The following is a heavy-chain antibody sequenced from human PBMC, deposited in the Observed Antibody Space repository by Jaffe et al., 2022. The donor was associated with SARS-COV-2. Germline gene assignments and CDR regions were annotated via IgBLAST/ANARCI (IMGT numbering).Heavy chain of an antibody. CDR3: ARDRPGGDYYDSSAFDY. V-gene: IGHV3-21*01. CDR2: ISSSSSYI. CDR1: GFTFSSYS. J-gene: IGHJ4*02. Sequence: EVQLVESGGGLVKPGGSLRLSCAASGFTFSSYSMNWVRQAPGKGLEWVSSISSSSSYIYYADSVKGRFTISRDNAKNSLYLQMNSLRAEDTAVYYCARDRPGGDYYDSSAFDYWGQGTLVTVSS. D-gene: IGHD3-22*01.